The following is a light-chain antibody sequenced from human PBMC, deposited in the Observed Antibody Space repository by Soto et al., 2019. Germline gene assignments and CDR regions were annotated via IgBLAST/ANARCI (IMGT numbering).Light chain of an antibody. CDR2: GAS. J-gene: IGKJ5*01. CDR3: QQYSNWPPIT. CDR1: QSVGSS. Sequence: EIVMTQSPATVSVSPGERATLSCRATQSVGSSLAWYQQKPGQAPRLLIYGASTRASGIPARFSGSGSGTEFTLTISSLQSDDFAVYCCQQYSNWPPITFGQGPGLEI. V-gene: IGKV3-15*01.